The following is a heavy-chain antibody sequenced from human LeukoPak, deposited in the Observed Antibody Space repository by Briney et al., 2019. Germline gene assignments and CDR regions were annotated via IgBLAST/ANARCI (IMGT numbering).Heavy chain of an antibody. D-gene: IGHD6-19*01. CDR1: GFTFSSYG. CDR2: ISYDGSNK. Sequence: GGSLRLSCAASGFTFSSYGMHWVRQAPGKGLEWVAVISYDGSNKYYADSVKGRFTISRDNSKNTLYLQMNSLRAEDTAVYYCAKGRQWLVLDVFDYWGQGTLVTVSS. V-gene: IGHV3-30*18. J-gene: IGHJ4*02. CDR3: AKGRQWLVLDVFDY.